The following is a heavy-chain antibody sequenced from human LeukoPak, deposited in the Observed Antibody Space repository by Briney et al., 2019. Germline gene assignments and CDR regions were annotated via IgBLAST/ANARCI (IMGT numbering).Heavy chain of an antibody. CDR2: INQDGSDK. Sequence: GGSLRLSCAASGFTFSNYWMNWVRQAPGKGLEWVANINQDGSDKYYVDSVKGRFTISRDNAKNSLYLQMNSLRVEDTAVYYCARGWYYYMDVWGKGTTVTVSS. CDR1: GFTFSNYW. V-gene: IGHV3-7*04. D-gene: IGHD2-15*01. J-gene: IGHJ6*03. CDR3: ARGWYYYMDV.